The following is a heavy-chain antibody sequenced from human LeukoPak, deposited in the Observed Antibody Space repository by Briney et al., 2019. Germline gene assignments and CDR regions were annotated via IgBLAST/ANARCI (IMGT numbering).Heavy chain of an antibody. J-gene: IGHJ6*04. CDR3: ARRELLWFGEFAAGMDV. CDR1: GYTFTSYG. CDR2: ISAYNGNT. Sequence: ASVKVSCKASGYTFTSYGISWVRQAPGQGLEWMGWISAYNGNTNYAQKLQGRVTMTTDTSTSTAYMELRSLGSDDTAVYYCARRELLWFGEFAAGMDVWGKGTTVTVSS. V-gene: IGHV1-18*04. D-gene: IGHD3-10*01.